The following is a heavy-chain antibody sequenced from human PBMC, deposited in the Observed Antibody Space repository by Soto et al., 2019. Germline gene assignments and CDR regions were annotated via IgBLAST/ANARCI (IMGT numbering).Heavy chain of an antibody. Sequence: GAAGKGSCQASGYTFTSYGITWVGQAPRQGLEWRGWISAYNGNTNYAQKLQGRVTMTTDTSTSTAYMELRSLRSDDTAVYYCARSGYSSGWYERDYWGQGTLVTVSS. J-gene: IGHJ4*02. CDR2: ISAYNGNT. D-gene: IGHD6-19*01. CDR3: ARSGYSSGWYERDY. CDR1: GYTFTSYG. V-gene: IGHV1-18*01.